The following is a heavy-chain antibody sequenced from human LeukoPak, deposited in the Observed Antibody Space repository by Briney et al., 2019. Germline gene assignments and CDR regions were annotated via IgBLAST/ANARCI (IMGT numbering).Heavy chain of an antibody. CDR2: INPNSGGT. CDR3: ARGMGSSSPGLDY. V-gene: IGHV1-2*02. Sequence: ASVKVSCKASGYTFTDYYIHWVRQAPGQGLEWMGWINPNSGGTNYAQKFQGRVTMTRDTSISTAYMELRSLRSDDTAVYYCARGMGSSSPGLDYWGQGTLVTVSS. CDR1: GYTFTDYY. J-gene: IGHJ4*02. D-gene: IGHD6-13*01.